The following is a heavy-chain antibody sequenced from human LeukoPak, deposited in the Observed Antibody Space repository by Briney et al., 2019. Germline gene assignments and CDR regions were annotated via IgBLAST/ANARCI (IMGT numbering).Heavy chain of an antibody. CDR2: IYYSGST. V-gene: IGHV4-30-4*08. Sequence: SETLSLTCTVSGGSISSGDYYWSWIRQPPGKGLEWIGYIYYSGSTYYNPSLKSRVTISVDTSKNQFSLKLSSVTAADTGVYYCARVMATFYYYYMDVWGEGTTLSVSS. J-gene: IGHJ6*03. CDR3: ARVMATFYYYYMDV. CDR1: GGSISSGDYY. D-gene: IGHD5-12*01.